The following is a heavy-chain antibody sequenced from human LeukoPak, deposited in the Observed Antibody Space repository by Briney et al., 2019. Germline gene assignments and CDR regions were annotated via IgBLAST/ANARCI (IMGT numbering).Heavy chain of an antibody. D-gene: IGHD3-22*01. CDR2: ISGTGTTI. Sequence: GGSLRLSCAASGLTFSDYYMTWIRQAPGKGLEWVSSISGTGTTIYSADSVRGRFTVSRDNARNSLFLHMNNLRAEDTAVYYCAVQITMIVVVPYFDYWGQGTLVTVSS. V-gene: IGHV3-11*04. CDR3: AVQITMIVVVPYFDY. CDR1: GLTFSDYY. J-gene: IGHJ4*02.